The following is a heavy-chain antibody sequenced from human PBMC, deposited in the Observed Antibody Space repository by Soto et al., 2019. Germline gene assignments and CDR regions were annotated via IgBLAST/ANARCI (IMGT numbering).Heavy chain of an antibody. V-gene: IGHV1-2*02. CDR3: AVSGYSYGGYGMDV. D-gene: IGHD5-18*01. Sequence: ASVKVSCKASGGTFSSYAISWVRQAPGQGLEWMGWINPIFGGTNYAQKFQGRVTMTRDTSISTAYMELSRLRSDDTAVYYCAVSGYSYGGYGMDVWGQGTTVTV. CDR1: GGTFSSYA. CDR2: INPIFGGT. J-gene: IGHJ6*02.